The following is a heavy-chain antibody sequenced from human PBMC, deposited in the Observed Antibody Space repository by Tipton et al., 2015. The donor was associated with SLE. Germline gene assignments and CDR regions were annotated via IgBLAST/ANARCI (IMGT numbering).Heavy chain of an antibody. CDR3: AREGVLGRQGFDY. CDR2: IYTSGST. CDR1: GGSISSGSYY. Sequence: TLSLTCTVSGGSISSGSYYWSWIRQPAGKGLEWIGRIYTSGSTNYNPSLKSRVTISVDTSKNQFSLKLSSVTAADTAVYYCAREGVLGRQGFDYWGQGTLVTVSS. V-gene: IGHV4-61*02. J-gene: IGHJ4*02. D-gene: IGHD2-8*02.